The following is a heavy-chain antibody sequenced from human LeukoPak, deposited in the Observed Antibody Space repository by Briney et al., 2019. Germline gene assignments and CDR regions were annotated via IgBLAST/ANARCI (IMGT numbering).Heavy chain of an antibody. CDR2: IYSGGST. V-gene: IGHV3-66*01. CDR3: ARVTVRPWYYFDY. Sequence: GGSLRLSCAASGFTVSSNYMSWVRQAPGKGLEWVSVIYSGGSTYYADSVKGRFTISRDNSKNTLYLQMNSLGAEDTAVYYCARVTVRPWYYFDYWGQGTLVTVSS. J-gene: IGHJ4*02. D-gene: IGHD4/OR15-4a*01. CDR1: GFTVSSNY.